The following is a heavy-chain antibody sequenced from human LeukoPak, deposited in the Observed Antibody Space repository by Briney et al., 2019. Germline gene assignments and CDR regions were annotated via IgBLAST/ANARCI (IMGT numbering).Heavy chain of an antibody. V-gene: IGHV3-66*02. D-gene: IGHD3-10*01. CDR3: AKDQAGTWGLDY. CDR1: GFTVSSNY. CDR2: IYSGGST. J-gene: IGHJ4*02. Sequence: GGSLRLSCAASGFTVSSNYMSWVRQAPGKGLEWVSVIYSGGSTYYADSVKGRFTISRDNSKNTLYLQMNSLRAEDTAFYYCAKDQAGTWGLDYWGQGTLVTVSS.